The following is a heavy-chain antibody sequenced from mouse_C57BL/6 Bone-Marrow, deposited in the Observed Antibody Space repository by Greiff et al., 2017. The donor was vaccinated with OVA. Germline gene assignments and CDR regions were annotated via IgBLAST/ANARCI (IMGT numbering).Heavy chain of an antibody. J-gene: IGHJ2*01. CDR2: ISSGGDYI. CDR3: TRGGYYGPVFDY. Sequence: VQLVESGEGLVKPGGSLKLSCAASGFTFSSYAMSWVRQTPEKRLEWVAYISSGGDYIYYADTVKGRFTISRDNARNTLYLQMSSLKSEDTAMYYCTRGGYYGPVFDYWGQGTTLTVSS. CDR1: GFTFSSYA. D-gene: IGHD2-1*01. V-gene: IGHV5-9-1*02.